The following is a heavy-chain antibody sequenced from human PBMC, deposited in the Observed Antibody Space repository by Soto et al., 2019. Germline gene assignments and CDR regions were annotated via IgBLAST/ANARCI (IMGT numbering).Heavy chain of an antibody. V-gene: IGHV3-23*01. CDR1: GFTFSSYA. J-gene: IGHJ3*02. CDR3: AKDIASVVRGVIGFDAFDI. D-gene: IGHD3-10*01. Sequence: EVQLLESGGGLVQPGGSLRLSCAASGFTFSSYAMSWVRQAPGKGLEWVSAISVRGATTYYAYSVKGRFTISRDNPKNPLYLQMDRLRAEDTAVYYCAKDIASVVRGVIGFDAFDIWGQGTMVIVAS. CDR2: ISVRGATT.